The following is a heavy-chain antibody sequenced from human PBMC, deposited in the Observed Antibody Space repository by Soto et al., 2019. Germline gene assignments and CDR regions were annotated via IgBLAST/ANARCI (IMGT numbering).Heavy chain of an antibody. CDR1: GYTFTSYG. CDR3: ARSYWRWWDNWFDP. Sequence: ASVKVSCKASGYTFTSYGISWVRQAPGQGLERMGWISAYNGNTNYAQKLQGRVTMTTDTSTSTAYMELRSLRSDDTAVYYCARSYWRWWDNWFDPWGQGTLVTVSS. J-gene: IGHJ5*02. V-gene: IGHV1-18*01. CDR2: ISAYNGNT. D-gene: IGHD2-15*01.